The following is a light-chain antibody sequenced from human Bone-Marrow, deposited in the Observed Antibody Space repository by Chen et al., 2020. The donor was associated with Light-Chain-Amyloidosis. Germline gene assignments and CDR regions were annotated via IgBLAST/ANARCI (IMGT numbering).Light chain of an antibody. Sequence: QSALTQPASVSGSPGQSITISCTGTRSDVGGDNHVSWYQQHPDKAPKLMIYEVTHRPSWVPDRFSGSKSDNAASLTISGLQTEDEADYFGSSYTITNTLVFGSGTRVTVL. CDR3: SSYTITNTLV. J-gene: IGLJ1*01. CDR2: EVT. CDR1: RSDVGGDNH. V-gene: IGLV2-14*01.